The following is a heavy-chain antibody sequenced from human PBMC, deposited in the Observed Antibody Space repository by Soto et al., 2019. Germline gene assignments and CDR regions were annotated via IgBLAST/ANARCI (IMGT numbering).Heavy chain of an antibody. V-gene: IGHV1-18*01. CDR3: ARDMGHSYYDILTGYAGVDY. J-gene: IGHJ4*02. Sequence: QVPLVQSGAEVKKPGASVKVSCKASGYTFTSYGISWVRQAPGQGLEWMGWISAYNGNTNYAQKLQGRVTMTTDTSTSTAYMELRSLRSDDTAVYYCARDMGHSYYDILTGYAGVDYWGQGTLVTVSS. CDR2: ISAYNGNT. D-gene: IGHD3-9*01. CDR1: GYTFTSYG.